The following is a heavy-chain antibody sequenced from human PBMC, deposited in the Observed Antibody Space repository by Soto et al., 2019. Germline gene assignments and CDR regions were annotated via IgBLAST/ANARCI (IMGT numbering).Heavy chain of an antibody. V-gene: IGHV3-15*07. CDR3: TTEPLGYCSSSTCYDYFDF. D-gene: IGHD2-2*01. CDR2: IKSRSFGETT. CDR1: GFNFINTW. J-gene: IGHJ4*02. Sequence: GGSLRLSCAASGFNFINTWMNWVRQAPGQGLEWVGRIKSRSFGETTQYVAAVKGRFSISRDDSKDTLFLQMDSLKTEDTAVYYCTTEPLGYCSSSTCYDYFDFWGQGALVTVSS.